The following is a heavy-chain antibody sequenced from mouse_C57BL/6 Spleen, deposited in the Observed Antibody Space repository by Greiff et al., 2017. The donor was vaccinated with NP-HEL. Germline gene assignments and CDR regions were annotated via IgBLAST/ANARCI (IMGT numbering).Heavy chain of an antibody. CDR2: IDPSDSYT. J-gene: IGHJ2*01. Sequence: QVQLQQPGAELVMPGASVKLSCKASGYTFTSYWMHWVKQRPGQGLEWIGEIDPSDSYTNYNQKFKGKSTLTVDKSSSTAYMQLSSLTSEDSAVYYCARGVTTVVAPPFDYWGQGTTLTVSS. CDR3: ARGVTTVVAPPFDY. CDR1: GYTFTSYW. D-gene: IGHD1-1*01. V-gene: IGHV1-69*01.